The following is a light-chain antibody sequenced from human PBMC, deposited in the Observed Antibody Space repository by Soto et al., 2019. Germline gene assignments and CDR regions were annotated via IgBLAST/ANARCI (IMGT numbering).Light chain of an antibody. J-gene: IGKJ2*01. CDR2: GAS. CDR3: QKYDSAPYT. V-gene: IGKV1-27*01. Sequence: DIQMTQSPSSLSASVGDRVTITCRASQGINTILAWYQQKAGKVPNLLIYGASNLQSGVPSRFSGSGSGTDFTLTISSLQPEDVATYYCQKYDSAPYTFGQGTKLEIK. CDR1: QGINTI.